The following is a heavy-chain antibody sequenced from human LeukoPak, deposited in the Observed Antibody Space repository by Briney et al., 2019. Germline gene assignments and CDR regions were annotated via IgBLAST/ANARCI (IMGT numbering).Heavy chain of an antibody. Sequence: PSETLSLTCTVSGGSISSYYWSWIRQPPGKGLEWIGYIYHSGNTNYSPSLESRVTMSVDESKNQFSLRVHFVSAADTAVYYCASTRRAAVAGRFDSWGQGTLVTVSS. J-gene: IGHJ4*02. CDR1: GGSISSYY. CDR2: IYHSGNT. V-gene: IGHV4-4*09. CDR3: ASTRRAAVAGRFDS. D-gene: IGHD6-19*01.